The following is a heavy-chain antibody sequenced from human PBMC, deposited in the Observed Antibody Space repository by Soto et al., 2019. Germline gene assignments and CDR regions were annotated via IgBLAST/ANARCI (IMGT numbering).Heavy chain of an antibody. CDR3: ARGSIEVAGNRYDY. CDR1: GFTFTNYV. Sequence: SGGSLRLSCAASGFTFTNYVMHWVRQAPGKGLEWVASIWFDQSNKYFAESVKGRFTISRDNFKNTLYLQMNSLRAEDTAVYYCARGSIEVAGNRYDYWGQGTLVTVSS. J-gene: IGHJ4*02. CDR2: IWFDQSNK. V-gene: IGHV3-33*01. D-gene: IGHD6-19*01.